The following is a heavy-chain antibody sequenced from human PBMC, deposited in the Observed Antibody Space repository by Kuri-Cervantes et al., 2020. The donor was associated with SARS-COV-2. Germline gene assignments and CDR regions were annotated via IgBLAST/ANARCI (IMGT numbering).Heavy chain of an antibody. J-gene: IGHJ4*02. Sequence: GSLRLSCTVSGGSISSSSYYWGWIRQPPGKGLEWIGSIYYSGSTYYNPSLKSRVTISVDTSTNQFSLKLSSVTAADTAVYYCARTYSSGWYLRDYWGQGTLVTVSS. V-gene: IGHV4-39*01. CDR3: ARTYSSGWYLRDY. CDR1: GGSISSSSYY. CDR2: IYYSGST. D-gene: IGHD6-19*01.